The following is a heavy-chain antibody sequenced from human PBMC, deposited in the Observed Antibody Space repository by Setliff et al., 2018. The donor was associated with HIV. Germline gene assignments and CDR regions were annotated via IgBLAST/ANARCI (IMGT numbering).Heavy chain of an antibody. CDR3: ARVNYYDSSGYLGY. J-gene: IGHJ4*02. V-gene: IGHV1-2*04. CDR1: GYTFTGYY. CDR2: INPNNGGT. Sequence: VSCKASGYTFTGYYMHWVRQAPGQGLEWMGWINPNNGGTNYAQKFQGWVTMTRDTSISTAYMELSSLRSEDTAVYYCARVNYYDSSGYLGYWGQGTLVTVSS. D-gene: IGHD3-22*01.